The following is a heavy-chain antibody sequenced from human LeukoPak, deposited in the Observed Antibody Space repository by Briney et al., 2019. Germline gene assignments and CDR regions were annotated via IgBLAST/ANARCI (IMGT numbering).Heavy chain of an antibody. CDR2: IYPGDSDA. J-gene: IGHJ4*02. Sequence: GESLKISCKVSGFSFTTYWIAWVRQVPGKGLEWMGTIYPGDSDATYSPSFQGQVTISADKSISTAYLQWSSLKASDTAMYYCARRGDGYNLNFDYWGQGTLVTVSS. V-gene: IGHV5-51*01. CDR1: GFSFTTYW. D-gene: IGHD5-24*01. CDR3: ARRGDGYNLNFDY.